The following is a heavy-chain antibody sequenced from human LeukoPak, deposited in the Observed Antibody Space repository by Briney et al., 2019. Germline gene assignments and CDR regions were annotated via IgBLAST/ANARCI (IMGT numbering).Heavy chain of an antibody. Sequence: GGSLRLSCAASGFTFSNAWMSWVRQAPGKGLEWVGRIASKTDGGTTEYAAPVKGRFTISRDDSENTLYVQMNGLKTEDTAVYYCTTQQLALTHWGQGTLVTVSS. V-gene: IGHV3-15*04. CDR3: TTQQLALTH. D-gene: IGHD6-13*01. J-gene: IGHJ4*02. CDR1: GFTFSNAW. CDR2: IASKTDGGTT.